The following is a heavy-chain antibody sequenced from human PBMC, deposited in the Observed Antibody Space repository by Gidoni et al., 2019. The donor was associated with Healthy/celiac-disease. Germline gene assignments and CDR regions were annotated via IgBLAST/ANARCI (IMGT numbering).Heavy chain of an antibody. Sequence: EEQLVEPGGGWIQPGGSRRLAGAAAGFTVSSIYMSWVRQAPGKGLVWVSVIYSGCSTYYADSVKGRFTISRDHSKNTLYLQINSLRAEDTAVYYCARDLGSIGWDAFDIWGQGTMVTVSS. D-gene: IGHD3-10*01. J-gene: IGHJ3*02. CDR1: GFTVSSIY. CDR3: ARDLGSIGWDAFDI. V-gene: IGHV3-53*01. CDR2: IYSGCST.